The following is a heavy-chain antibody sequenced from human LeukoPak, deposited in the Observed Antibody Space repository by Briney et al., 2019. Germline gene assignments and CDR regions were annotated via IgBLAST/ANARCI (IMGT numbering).Heavy chain of an antibody. V-gene: IGHV3-74*01. CDR1: GFTFRSHW. J-gene: IGHJ4*02. CDR3: VRTHSSGYYYFDS. D-gene: IGHD3-22*01. Sequence: AGGSLRLSCAASGFTFRSHWMHWVRQAPGKGLIWVSRIDGDESATYYGDSVKGRFTISRDNAKNTLYLQMKSLRVEDTAVYYCVRTHSSGYYYFDSWGQGTLVTVSS. CDR2: IDGDESAT.